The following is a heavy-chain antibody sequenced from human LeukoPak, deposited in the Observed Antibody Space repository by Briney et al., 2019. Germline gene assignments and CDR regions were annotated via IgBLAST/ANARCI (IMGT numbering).Heavy chain of an antibody. V-gene: IGHV1-46*01. CDR3: ARSSNVAYYFDY. CDR1: GYTITSYY. D-gene: IGHD5-12*01. Sequence: ASVKVSCKASGYTITSYYMHWVRQAPGQGLEWMGIINPSGGSTSYAQKFQGRVTMTRDTSTSTVYMELSSLRSEDTAVYYCARSSNVAYYFDYWGQGTLVTVSS. J-gene: IGHJ4*02. CDR2: INPSGGST.